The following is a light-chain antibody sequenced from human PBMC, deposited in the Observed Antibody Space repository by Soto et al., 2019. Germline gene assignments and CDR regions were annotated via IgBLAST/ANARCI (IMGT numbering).Light chain of an antibody. CDR3: TSYTTSSTWV. J-gene: IGLJ3*02. CDR1: SSDVGFYNY. CDR2: EVT. V-gene: IGLV2-14*01. Sequence: QSALTQPASVSGSPGQSITISCSGTSSDVGFYNYVSWFQQYPGKAPKLMIFEVTNRPSGVSDRFSGSKSDTTASRTISGLQAADEADYFCTSYTTSSTWVFGGGTKLTVL.